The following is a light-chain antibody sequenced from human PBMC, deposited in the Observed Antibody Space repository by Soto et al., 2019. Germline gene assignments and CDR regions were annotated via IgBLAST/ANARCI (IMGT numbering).Light chain of an antibody. CDR2: DVA. Sequence: DIQMTQSPSTLSASLGDRVTITCRASQSISYRLAWYQQKPGRAPSVLIYDVANFESAVPSRFSGSGSGTEFTLTISSLQPDDFATYYCQQYNSYSWTFGQGTKVDIK. CDR3: QQYNSYSWT. J-gene: IGKJ1*01. V-gene: IGKV1-5*01. CDR1: QSISYR.